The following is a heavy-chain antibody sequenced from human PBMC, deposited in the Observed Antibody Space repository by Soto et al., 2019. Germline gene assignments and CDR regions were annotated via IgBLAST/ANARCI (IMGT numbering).Heavy chain of an antibody. J-gene: IGHJ5*02. D-gene: IGHD2-15*01. Sequence: QVQLQESGPGLVKPSQTLSLTCTVSGGSISSGDYYWSWIRQPPGKGLEWIGYIYYSGSTYYNPSLTGRVTMSVDTSKNQFSLKLSSVTAADTAVYYGARGRDCSGGSCYDGNWFDPWGQGTLVTVSS. CDR2: IYYSGST. CDR1: GGSISSGDYY. V-gene: IGHV4-30-4*01. CDR3: ARGRDCSGGSCYDGNWFDP.